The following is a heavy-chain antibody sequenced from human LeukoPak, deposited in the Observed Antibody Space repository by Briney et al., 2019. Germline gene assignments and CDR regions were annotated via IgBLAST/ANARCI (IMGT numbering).Heavy chain of an antibody. CDR1: GGSISSAY. CDR3: ARGPTATSLYYFDY. CDR2: INYSGST. J-gene: IGHJ4*02. D-gene: IGHD4-17*01. V-gene: IGHV4-59*01. Sequence: SETLSLTCTVSGGSISSAYWSWIRQPPGKGLEWIGYINYSGSTNYNPSLKSRVTISVDTSKNQFSLKLSSVTAADTAVYYCARGPTATSLYYFDYWGQGTLVTVSS.